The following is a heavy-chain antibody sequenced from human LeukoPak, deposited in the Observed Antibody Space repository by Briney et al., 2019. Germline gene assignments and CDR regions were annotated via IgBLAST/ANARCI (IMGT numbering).Heavy chain of an antibody. CDR2: IFYSGNT. D-gene: IGHD3-22*01. Sequence: SETLSLTCTVSGGSISSHSWSWLRQPPGKGLEWIGYIFYSGNTNYNPSLKSRVTMSVDTSKNQFSLRLSSVTAADTAVYYCARDFYDSRGEAFDIWGQGTIVTVSS. CDR1: GGSISSHS. V-gene: IGHV4-59*11. J-gene: IGHJ3*02. CDR3: ARDFYDSRGEAFDI.